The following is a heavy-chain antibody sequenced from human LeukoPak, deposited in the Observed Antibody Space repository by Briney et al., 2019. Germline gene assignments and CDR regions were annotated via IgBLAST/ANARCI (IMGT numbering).Heavy chain of an antibody. D-gene: IGHD1-26*01. CDR1: GFTVSSNY. CDR2: IYSGGST. CDR3: ERAAGYSGNYRYYFDY. V-gene: IGHV3-53*01. Sequence: GGSLRLSCAASGFTVSSNYMSWARQAPGKGLEWVSVIYSGGSTYYADSVKGRFTISRDNSKNTLYLQMISLRAEDTAVYYCERAAGYSGNYRYYFDYWGQGTLVTVSS. J-gene: IGHJ4*02.